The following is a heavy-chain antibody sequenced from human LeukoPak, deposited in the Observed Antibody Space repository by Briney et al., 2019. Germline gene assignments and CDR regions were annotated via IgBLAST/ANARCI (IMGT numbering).Heavy chain of an antibody. D-gene: IGHD3-3*01. V-gene: IGHV4-31*03. CDR1: GGSISSGGYY. Sequence: SQTLSLTCTVSGGSISSGGYYWSWIRQHPGKGLEWIGYIYYSGSTYYNPSLKSRVTISVDTSKNQFSLKLSSVTAADTAVYYCARGPRGSSYYDFWSGYYGNWFDPWGRGTLVTVSS. J-gene: IGHJ5*02. CDR2: IYYSGST. CDR3: ARGPRGSSYYDFWSGYYGNWFDP.